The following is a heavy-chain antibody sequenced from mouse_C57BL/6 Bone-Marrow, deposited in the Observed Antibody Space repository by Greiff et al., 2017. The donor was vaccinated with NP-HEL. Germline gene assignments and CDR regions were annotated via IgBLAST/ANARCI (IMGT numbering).Heavy chain of an antibody. CDR1: GYTFTSYW. J-gene: IGHJ3*01. V-gene: IGHV1-69*01. Sequence: VQLQQPGAELVMPGASVKLSCKASGYTFTSYWMHWVKQRPGQGLEWIGEIDPSDSYTNYNQKFKGKSTLTVDKSSSTAYMQLSSLTSEDSAVYYCAREGSNLAWFAYWCQGTLVTVSA. CDR2: IDPSDSYT. CDR3: AREGSNLAWFAY. D-gene: IGHD2-5*01.